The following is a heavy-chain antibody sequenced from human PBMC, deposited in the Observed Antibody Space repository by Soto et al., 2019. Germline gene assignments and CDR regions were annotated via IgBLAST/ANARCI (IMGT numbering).Heavy chain of an antibody. D-gene: IGHD6-13*01. J-gene: IGHJ1*01. CDR1: EFTFSSYA. CDR2: ISYDGNNK. CDR3: ARPHDNAGNSGYFQH. Sequence: QVQLVESGGGVVQPGRSLRLSCAASEFTFSSYAMHWVRQAPGKGLEWVALISYDGNNKNYADSVKGRFTISRDNSKNTLYLQMNSLRAADTAVYYCARPHDNAGNSGYFQHWGQGTLVTVSS. V-gene: IGHV3-30-3*01.